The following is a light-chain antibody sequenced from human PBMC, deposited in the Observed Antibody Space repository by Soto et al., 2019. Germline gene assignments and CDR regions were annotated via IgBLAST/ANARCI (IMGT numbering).Light chain of an antibody. CDR2: GAS. V-gene: IGKV3-15*01. CDR3: QQYNNWPRT. CDR1: QGVSSN. J-gene: IGKJ2*01. Sequence: EIVMTQSPATLSVSPGERATLSCRASQGVSSNLAWYQQKPGQAPRLLIYGASTRATGLPARFSGSGSGTEFTLTISSLQSEDFAVYYCQQYNNWPRTFGQGTKLAIK.